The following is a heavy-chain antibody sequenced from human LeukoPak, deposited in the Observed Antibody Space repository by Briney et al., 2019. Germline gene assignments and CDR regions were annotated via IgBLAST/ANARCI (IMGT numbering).Heavy chain of an antibody. V-gene: IGHV3-30-3*01. D-gene: IGHD4/OR15-4a*01. CDR1: GFTFRTYA. J-gene: IGHJ4*02. CDR3: SRGFSGASRIDY. Sequence: GGSLRLSCAASGFTFRTYAMHWVRQAPGKGLEWVAVISNDAYNKYYADSVKGRFTISRDNSKNTLYLEMNSLRAEDTAVYYCSRGFSGASRIDYWGQGTLAIVSS. CDR2: ISNDAYNK.